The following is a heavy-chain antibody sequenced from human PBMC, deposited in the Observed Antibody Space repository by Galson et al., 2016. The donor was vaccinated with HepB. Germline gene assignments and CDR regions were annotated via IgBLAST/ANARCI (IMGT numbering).Heavy chain of an antibody. D-gene: IGHD1-26*01. CDR1: GYSFTNYW. V-gene: IGHV5-10-1*01. J-gene: IGHJ4*02. CDR3: AREEDGTYQIDY. Sequence: QSGAEVKKPRESLRISCKGSGYSFTNYWISWVRQMPGIGLEWMGRIDPSDSYTDYGPAFEGHVTISADKSISTAYLQWSSLKASDSAIYFCAREEDGTYQIDYWGQGTLLTVSS. CDR2: IDPSDSYT.